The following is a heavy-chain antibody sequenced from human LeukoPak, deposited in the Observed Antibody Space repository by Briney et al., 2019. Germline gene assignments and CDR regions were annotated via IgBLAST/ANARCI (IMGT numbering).Heavy chain of an antibody. CDR1: GGSISSGGYY. V-gene: IGHV4-61*08. D-gene: IGHD4-17*01. J-gene: IGHJ4*02. CDR2: IYYSGST. CDR3: AMSFGDYYFDY. Sequence: SETLSLTCTVCGGSISSGGYYWSWIRQPPGKGLEWIGYIYYSGSTNYNPSLKSRVTISVDTSKNQFSLKLSSVTAADTAVYYCAMSFGDYYFDYWGQGTLVTVSS.